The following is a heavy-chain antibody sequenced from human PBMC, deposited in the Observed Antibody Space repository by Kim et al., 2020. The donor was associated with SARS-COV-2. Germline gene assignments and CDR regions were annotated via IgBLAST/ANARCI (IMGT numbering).Heavy chain of an antibody. CDR3: ARGVSSAWTLRAWFDP. J-gene: IGHJ5*02. CDR2: VDHSGTT. CDR1: GASISSSSC. Sequence: SETLSLTCVVSGASISSSSCWSWVRQPPGKGLEWIGEVDHSGTTSYNVSLKNRVSILVDKSKNQFSLRLTSVSAADTAVSYCARGVSSAWTLRAWFDPWG. V-gene: IGHV4-4*02. D-gene: IGHD3-22*01.